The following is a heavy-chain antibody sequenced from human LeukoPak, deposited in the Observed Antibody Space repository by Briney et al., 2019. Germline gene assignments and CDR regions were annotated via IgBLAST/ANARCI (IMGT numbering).Heavy chain of an antibody. V-gene: IGHV4-39*07. J-gene: IGHJ4*02. CDR2: INHSGST. CDR3: ASATFGELYY. D-gene: IGHD3-10*01. CDR1: GGSISSGGYY. Sequence: PSETLPLTCTVSGGSISSGGYYWSWIRQPPGKGLEWIGEINHSGSTNYNPSLKSRVTISVDTSKNQFSLKLSSVTAADTAVYYCASATFGELYYWGQGTLVTVSS.